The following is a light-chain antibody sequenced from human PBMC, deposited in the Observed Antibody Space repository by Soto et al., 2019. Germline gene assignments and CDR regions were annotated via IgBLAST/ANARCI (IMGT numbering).Light chain of an antibody. CDR3: SSYTSSSTPPGV. V-gene: IGLV2-14*01. Sequence: QSALTQPASVSGSPGQSITISCTGTSSNVGGYNYVSWYQQHPGKAAKLMIYDVSNRPSGVSNRFSDSKSGNTASLTISGLQAEDEAHYYCSSYTSSSTPPGVFGGGTKLTVL. CDR1: SSNVGGYNY. CDR2: DVS. J-gene: IGLJ2*01.